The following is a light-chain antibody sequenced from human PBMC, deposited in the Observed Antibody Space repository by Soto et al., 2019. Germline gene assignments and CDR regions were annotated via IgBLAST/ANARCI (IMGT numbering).Light chain of an antibody. CDR3: QQYNSYPYS. CDR1: QTIFSW. J-gene: IGKJ2*03. V-gene: IGKV1-5*03. Sequence: IQMTQSPSTLSASVGDRVSITCRASQTIFSWLAWYQQKPGKAPNLLIYKASRLESGVPSRFSGSGSGTEFTLTISGLQPDDFAAYYCQQYNSYPYSFGQGTKLEIK. CDR2: KAS.